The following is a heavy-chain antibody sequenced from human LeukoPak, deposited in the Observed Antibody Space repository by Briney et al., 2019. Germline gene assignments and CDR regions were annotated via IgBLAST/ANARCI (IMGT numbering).Heavy chain of an antibody. CDR3: ARGGFGRGVVVAANHIY. CDR1: GFTFSTYG. D-gene: IGHD2-15*01. V-gene: IGHV3-33*08. J-gene: IGHJ4*02. CDR2: IWYGGSNK. Sequence: GGSLRLSCAASGFTFSTYGMHWVRQAPGKGLEWVAVIWYGGSNKYYADPVKGRFTISRDNSKNTLYLQMGSLRAEDMAVYYCARGGFGRGVVVAANHIYWGQGTLVTVSS.